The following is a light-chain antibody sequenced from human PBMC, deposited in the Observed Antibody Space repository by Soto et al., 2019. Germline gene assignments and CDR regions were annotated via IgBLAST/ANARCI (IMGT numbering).Light chain of an antibody. V-gene: IGLV2-14*01. J-gene: IGLJ1*01. Sequence: QSALTQPASVSGSPGQSITISCTGTSSDVGGYNYVSWYQQHPGKAPKFMIYDVSNRPSGVSNRFSGSKSGNTASLTICGLQAEDEADYYCSSYTTSNTRQIVFGTGTKLTVL. CDR2: DVS. CDR1: SSDVGGYNY. CDR3: SSYTTSNTRQIV.